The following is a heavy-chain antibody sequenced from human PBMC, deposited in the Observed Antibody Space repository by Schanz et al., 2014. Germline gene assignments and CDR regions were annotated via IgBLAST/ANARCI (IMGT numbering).Heavy chain of an antibody. V-gene: IGHV1-2*02. D-gene: IGHD1-26*01. CDR1: GYTFTGYS. Sequence: QVQLVQSGAEVKKPGASVKVSCKASGYTFTGYSMHWVRQAPGQGLEWMGWINPNSGTTNYAQKLQGRVTMTTDTSTSTAYMELTSLRFDDTAVYYCARDFTAYVGNYFDYWGQGTLVTVSS. J-gene: IGHJ4*02. CDR3: ARDFTAYVGNYFDY. CDR2: INPNSGTT.